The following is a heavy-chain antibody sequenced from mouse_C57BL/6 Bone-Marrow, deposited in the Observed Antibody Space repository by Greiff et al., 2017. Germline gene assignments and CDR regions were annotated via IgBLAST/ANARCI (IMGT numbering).Heavy chain of an antibody. J-gene: IGHJ3*01. CDR3: TVSVVPWFAY. CDR1: GFTFSNYW. V-gene: IGHV6-3*01. CDR2: IRLKSDNYAT. D-gene: IGHD1-1*01. Sequence: EVQLVESGGGLVQPGGSMKLSCVASGFTFSNYWMNWVRQSPEKGLEWVAQIRLKSDNYATHYAESVKGRFTISRDDSKSSVYLQMNNLRAEDTGIYYCTVSVVPWFAYWGQGTLVTVSA.